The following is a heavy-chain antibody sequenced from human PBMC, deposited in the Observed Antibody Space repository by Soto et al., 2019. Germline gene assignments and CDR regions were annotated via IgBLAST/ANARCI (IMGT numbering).Heavy chain of an antibody. Sequence: SETLSLTCAVSGGSISSGGYSWSWIRQPPGKGLEWIGYIYHSGSTYYNPSLKSRVTISVDRSKNQFSLKLSSVTAADTAVYYFDRGSREKWELHWAQGAMVTVSS. D-gene: IGHD1-26*01. CDR3: DRGSREKWELH. J-gene: IGHJ4*02. V-gene: IGHV4-30-2*01. CDR1: GGSISSGGYS. CDR2: IYHSGST.